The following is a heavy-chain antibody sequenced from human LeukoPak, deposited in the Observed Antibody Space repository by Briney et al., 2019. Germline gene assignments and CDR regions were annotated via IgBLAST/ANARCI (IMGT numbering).Heavy chain of an antibody. V-gene: IGHV4-59*11. Sequence: SETLSLTCAVSTDSFSSHYWTWIRQSPGKGLEWIGYISYIGSTNYNPSLKSRVAISIDTSKNQFSLKLSSVTAADTAVYYCARDLVTVTKGFDIWGQGTMVSVSS. CDR1: TDSFSSHY. CDR2: ISYIGST. D-gene: IGHD4-17*01. CDR3: ARDLVTVTKGFDI. J-gene: IGHJ3*02.